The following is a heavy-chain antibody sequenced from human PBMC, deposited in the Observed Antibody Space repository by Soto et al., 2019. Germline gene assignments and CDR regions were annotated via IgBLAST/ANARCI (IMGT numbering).Heavy chain of an antibody. CDR2: IYYSGST. CDR3: ARGRAFDI. CDR1: GGSTSSYF. J-gene: IGHJ3*02. Sequence: QVQLQESGPGLVKPSETLSLTCTVSGGSTSSYFWNWIRQPPGKGLEWIGYIYYSGSTIYNPSLKSRVTMSVDTSKNQFALRLNSVPAEDSAVYSCARGRAFDIWGQGTMVTVSS. V-gene: IGHV4-59*01.